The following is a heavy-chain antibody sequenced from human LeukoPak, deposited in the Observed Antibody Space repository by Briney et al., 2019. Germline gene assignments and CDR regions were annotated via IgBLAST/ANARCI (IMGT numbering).Heavy chain of an antibody. V-gene: IGHV4-59*01. CDR3: ARDSAAAAGNDYFDY. J-gene: IGHJ4*02. Sequence: KPSETLSLTCTVSGGSISSYYWSWIRQPPGKGLEWIGYIYYSGSTNYNPSLKSRVTISVDTSKNQFSLKLSSVTAADTAVYYCARDSAAAAGNDYFDYWGQGTLVTVSS. D-gene: IGHD6-13*01. CDR2: IYYSGST. CDR1: GGSISSYY.